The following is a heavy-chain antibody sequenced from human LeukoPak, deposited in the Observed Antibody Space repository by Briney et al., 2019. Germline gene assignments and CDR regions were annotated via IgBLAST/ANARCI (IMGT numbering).Heavy chain of an antibody. CDR2: ITGSRKSI. Sequence: GGSLRLSCAASGFTFSSSAMSWGRQAPGKGLEGVSSITGSRKSIYYADSVKGRFTISTDNAKNSLYLQMNSLRDEDTAVYYCARESEVDFWTGSYFSSWGQGTLVTVSS. V-gene: IGHV3-21*01. D-gene: IGHD3/OR15-3a*01. CDR1: GFTFSSSA. J-gene: IGHJ4*02. CDR3: ARESEVDFWTGSYFSS.